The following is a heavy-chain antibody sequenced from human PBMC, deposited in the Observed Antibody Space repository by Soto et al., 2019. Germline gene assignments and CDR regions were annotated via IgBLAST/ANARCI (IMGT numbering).Heavy chain of an antibody. CDR2: IDTAWTDS. CDR3: ARGWFGPDV. J-gene: IGHJ6*04. CDR1: GFTLSGRS. D-gene: IGHD3-10*01. Sequence: EVQLVESGGGLVQPGGSLRLSCAASGFTLSGRSMHWVRQAPGKGLVWVSGIDTAWTDSTYADAVQGRFTRSRDNAKNMLYLQMNSLRVEDTAVYYCARGWFGPDVWGKGTPVTVSS. V-gene: IGHV3-74*01.